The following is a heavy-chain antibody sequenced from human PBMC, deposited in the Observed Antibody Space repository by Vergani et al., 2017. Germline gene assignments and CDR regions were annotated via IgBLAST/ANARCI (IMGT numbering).Heavy chain of an antibody. CDR2: IQKDGIDK. Sequence: QVQLVESGGGVVQPGESLRLSCAASGFPFSTYGMHWVRQAPGKGLEWVAFIQKDGIDKFYADSVRGRFTISRDISKSTLFLQMNSLRVEDMAVYYCARDRGDWRYSRYFYNYYMDVWGKGTTVTVSS. V-gene: IGHV3-30*02. D-gene: IGHD2-8*02. CDR1: GFPFSTYG. J-gene: IGHJ6*03. CDR3: ARDRGDWRYSRYFYNYYMDV.